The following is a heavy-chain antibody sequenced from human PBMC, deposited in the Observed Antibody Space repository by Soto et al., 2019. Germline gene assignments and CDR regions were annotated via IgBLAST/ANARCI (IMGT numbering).Heavy chain of an antibody. Sequence: QVQLVQSGAEVKKPGSSVKVSCKASGGTFSSYAISWVRQAPGQGLEWMGGIIPIFGTANYAQKFQGRVTITADESTSTAYMELSSLISEDTAAYYCARVEYSGSYRDYWGQGTLVTVSS. D-gene: IGHD1-26*01. CDR1: GGTFSSYA. CDR2: IIPIFGTA. V-gene: IGHV1-69*12. J-gene: IGHJ4*02. CDR3: ARVEYSGSYRDY.